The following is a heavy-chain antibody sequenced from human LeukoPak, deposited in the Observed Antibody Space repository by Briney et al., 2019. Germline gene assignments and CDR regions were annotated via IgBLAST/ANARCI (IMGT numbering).Heavy chain of an antibody. CDR2: ISNSGSTI. V-gene: IGHV3-11*04. D-gene: IGHD2-2*03. CDR1: GFTFSDYY. J-gene: IGHJ4*02. Sequence: GGSLRLSCAASGFTFSDYYMSWIRQAPGKGLEWVSYISNSGSTIYYADSVKGRFTISRDNSKITLYLQMNSLRSEDTAVYYCAKGSKEVDIVVIPAAPLDYWGQGTLVTVSS. CDR3: AKGSKEVDIVVIPAAPLDY.